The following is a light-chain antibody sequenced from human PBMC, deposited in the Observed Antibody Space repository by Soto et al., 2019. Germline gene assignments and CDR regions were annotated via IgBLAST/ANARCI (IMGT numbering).Light chain of an antibody. CDR2: DAS. V-gene: IGKV3-15*01. CDR3: QQYKKWPRT. J-gene: IGKJ1*01. Sequence: ELVMTQSQAPLSVSPGERATLSCRASQSVSSNFAWYQQKPGQAPRLLIYDASTWATGIPARFSGSGSGTEFTLTISSLQSEDFAVYYCQQYKKWPRTFGHGTKVDIK. CDR1: QSVSSN.